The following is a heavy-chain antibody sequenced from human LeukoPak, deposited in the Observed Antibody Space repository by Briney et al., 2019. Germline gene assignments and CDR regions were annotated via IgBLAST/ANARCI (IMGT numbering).Heavy chain of an antibody. Sequence: GGFLRLSCAASGFTFSSYWMHWVRQAPGKGLVWVSSINTDGSGTSYAHSVKGRFTISRANATNTPSLQVNSLRPEAPAVYSCATFPTVKVLVGGFFDYWGQGTLVTVSS. CDR3: ATFPTVKVLVGGFFDY. J-gene: IGHJ4*02. CDR2: INTDGSGT. CDR1: GFTFSSYW. D-gene: IGHD2-2*01. V-gene: IGHV3-74*01.